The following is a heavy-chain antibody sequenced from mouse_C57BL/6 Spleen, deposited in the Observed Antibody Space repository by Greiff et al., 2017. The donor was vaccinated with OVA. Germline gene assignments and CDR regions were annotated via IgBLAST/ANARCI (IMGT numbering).Heavy chain of an antibody. D-gene: IGHD3-3*01. CDR2: IYPGSGST. Sequence: QVQLQQSGAELVKPGASVKMSCKASGYTFTSYWITWVKQRPGQGLKWIGDIYPGSGSTNYNEKFKSKATLTVDTSSSTAYMQLSSLTSEDSAVYYCARGDLYYFDYWGQGTTLTVSS. CDR1: GYTFTSYW. CDR3: ARGDLYYFDY. J-gene: IGHJ2*01. V-gene: IGHV1-55*01.